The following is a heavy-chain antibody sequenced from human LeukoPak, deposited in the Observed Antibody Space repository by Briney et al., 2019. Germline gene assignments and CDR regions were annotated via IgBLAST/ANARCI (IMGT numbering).Heavy chain of an antibody. Sequence: ASVEVSCKASGGTFSSYAISWVRQAPGQGLEWMGRIIPILGIANYAQKFQGRVTITADKSTSTAYMELSSLRSEDTAVYYCASTYDFWSGYSRYWGQGTLVTVSS. D-gene: IGHD3-3*01. J-gene: IGHJ4*02. CDR2: IIPILGIA. CDR1: GGTFSSYA. CDR3: ASTYDFWSGYSRY. V-gene: IGHV1-69*04.